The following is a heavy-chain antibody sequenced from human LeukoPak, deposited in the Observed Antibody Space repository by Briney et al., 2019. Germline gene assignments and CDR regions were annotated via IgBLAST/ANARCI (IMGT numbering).Heavy chain of an antibody. J-gene: IGHJ4*02. CDR1: GFSFRSHA. V-gene: IGHV3-30-3*01. CDR2: ISYDGSSK. D-gene: IGHD2-2*01. Sequence: GGSLRLSCAGTGFSFRSHAMHWVRQAPGKGLEWVAVISYDGSSKYYADSVKCRFTISRDNSKNTLYLQMNSLRAEDTAVYYCARGVVVPSYWGQGTLVTVSS. CDR3: ARGVVVPSY.